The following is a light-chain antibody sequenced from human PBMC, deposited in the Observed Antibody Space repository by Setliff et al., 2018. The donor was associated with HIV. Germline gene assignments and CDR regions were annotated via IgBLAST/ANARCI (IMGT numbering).Light chain of an antibody. V-gene: IGLV2-14*03. CDR2: DVT. CDR3: CSYTSSLTYV. J-gene: IGLJ1*01. Sequence: QSALTQPASVSGSPGQSITHSCTGTSSDVGSYNFVSWYQQHPGRAPKLMIYDVTKRPSGVSDRFSGSKSGNTASLTISGLQTEDEADYYCCSYTSSLTYVFGTGTKV. CDR1: SSDVGSYNF.